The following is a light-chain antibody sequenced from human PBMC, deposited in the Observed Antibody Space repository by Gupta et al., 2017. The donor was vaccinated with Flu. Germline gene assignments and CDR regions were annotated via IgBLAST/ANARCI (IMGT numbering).Light chain of an antibody. CDR3: MQNTRSLT. Sequence: PIRLGRPASSACSSSQGLGYSDGDTYLCWFHQRPGQPPMLLIYKCTSRDCGVPNIFSGSGSGNDFTLKSSRVEAEYVGVYYCMQNTRSLTFGQGTKVEIK. CDR2: KCT. V-gene: IGKV2-30*01. CDR1: QGLGYSDGDTY. J-gene: IGKJ2*01.